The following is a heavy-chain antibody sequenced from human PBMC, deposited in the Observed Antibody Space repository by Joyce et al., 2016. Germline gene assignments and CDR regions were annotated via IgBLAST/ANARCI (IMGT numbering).Heavy chain of an antibody. CDR3: ARQEYDFWTGADPLDI. D-gene: IGHD3-3*01. V-gene: IGHV1-18*04. J-gene: IGHJ3*02. Sequence: QGHLVQSGGEVKRPGASVRVSCKASGYSFVSYGISWVRQAPGQGLEWMGWGRGYKGQTKYSEKFKGRLALTTDASSSTAYMELRSLRSDDTAVYFCARQEYDFWTGADPLDIWGQGTVVTVSS. CDR2: GRGYKGQT. CDR1: GYSFVSYG.